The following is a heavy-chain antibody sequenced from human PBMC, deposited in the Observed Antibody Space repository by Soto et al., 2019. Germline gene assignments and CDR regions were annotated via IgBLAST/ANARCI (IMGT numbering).Heavy chain of an antibody. CDR3: ARWGSGSSYYYYTMDV. V-gene: IGHV5-10-1*01. CDR2: IDPSDSYT. J-gene: IGHJ6*02. Sequence: PGESLKISCKGSGYSFTSYWISWVRQMPGKGLEWMGRIDPSDSYTNYSPSFQGHVTISADKSISTAYLQWSSLKASDTAMYYCARWGSGSSYYYYTMDVWGQGTTVTVSS. D-gene: IGHD3-10*01. CDR1: GYSFTSYW.